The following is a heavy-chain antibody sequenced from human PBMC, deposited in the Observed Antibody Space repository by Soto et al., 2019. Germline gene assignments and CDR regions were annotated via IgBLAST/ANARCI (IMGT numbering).Heavy chain of an antibody. CDR2: INWNSNSR. Sequence: EVQLVESGGGVVRPGGPLRLSCAASGFNFDDYGMSWVRQDPGKGLEWVSGINWNSNSRGYADSVRGRFTISIDNVQSSLYLEINCLRAEYTAVYYCARGSSGYYHYFDTGGQGTLVTVSS. V-gene: IGHV3-20*04. CDR1: GFNFDDYG. CDR3: ARGSSGYYHYFDT. D-gene: IGHD6-19*01. J-gene: IGHJ4*02.